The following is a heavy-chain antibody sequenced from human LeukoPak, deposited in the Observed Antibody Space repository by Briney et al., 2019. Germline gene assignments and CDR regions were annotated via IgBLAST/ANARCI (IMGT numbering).Heavy chain of an antibody. Sequence: GGSLRLSCAASGFTFSSYGMHWVRQAPGKGLEWVAFIRYDGSNKYYADSVKGRFTISRDNSKNTLYLQMNSLRAEDTAVYYCARGPYYYDSSGYYDRGGIWGQGTMVTVSS. CDR2: IRYDGSNK. D-gene: IGHD3-22*01. J-gene: IGHJ3*02. CDR1: GFTFSSYG. V-gene: IGHV3-30*02. CDR3: ARGPYYYDSSGYYDRGGI.